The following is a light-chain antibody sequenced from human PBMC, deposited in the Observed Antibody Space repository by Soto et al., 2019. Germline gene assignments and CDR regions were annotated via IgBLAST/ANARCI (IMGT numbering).Light chain of an antibody. CDR1: SSDVGGYNY. CDR3: SSYRSSSTPVV. CDR2: DVS. V-gene: IGLV2-14*01. J-gene: IGLJ2*01. Sequence: QSVLTQPASVSGSPGQSITISCTGTSSDVGGYNYVSWYQQHPGKAPKLMIYDVSNRPSGVSNRFSGSKSGNTASLTISGLQPEDEADYYCSSYRSSSTPVVFGGGTKLTVL.